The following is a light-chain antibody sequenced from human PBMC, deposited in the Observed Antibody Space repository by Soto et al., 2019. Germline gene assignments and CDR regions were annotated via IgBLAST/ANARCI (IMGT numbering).Light chain of an antibody. J-gene: IGKJ5*01. Sequence: EFVLTQSAGPLSLSPGESATLSCRASQSVSSRLAWYQPKPGQAPRLLIPAASRRSTGIPDRFSGSGSGTAFTLIISRLEPEDFALYYCQHHVERSPITFGQGTRLEIK. V-gene: IGKV3-20*01. CDR2: AAS. CDR1: QSVSSR. CDR3: QHHVERSPIT.